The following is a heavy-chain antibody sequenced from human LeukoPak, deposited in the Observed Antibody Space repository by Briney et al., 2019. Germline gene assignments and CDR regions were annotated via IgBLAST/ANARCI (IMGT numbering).Heavy chain of an antibody. CDR2: ISGSGGST. V-gene: IGHV3-64*04. CDR1: GFTFSSYA. J-gene: IGHJ4*02. D-gene: IGHD1-1*01. Sequence: PGGFLRLSCSASGFTFSSYAMHWVRQAPGKGLEYVSAISGSGGSTYYADSVKGRFTISRDNSKNTLYLQMNSLRAEDTAVYYCAKGFTRQYGTLPDYWGQGTLVTVSS. CDR3: AKGFTRQYGTLPDY.